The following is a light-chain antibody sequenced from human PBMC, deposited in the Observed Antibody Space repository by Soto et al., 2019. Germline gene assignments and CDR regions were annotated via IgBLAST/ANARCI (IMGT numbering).Light chain of an antibody. Sequence: QSVLTQPASVSGSPGQSITISCTGTSSDVGSYNLVCWYQQHPGKAPNLMIYDVSNRPTGVSNRFSGSKSGNTASLTISGLQAQDEADYYRSSYTSSSTPYVFGTGTKLTVL. V-gene: IGLV2-14*02. CDR2: DVS. J-gene: IGLJ1*01. CDR1: SSDVGSYNL. CDR3: SSYTSSSTPYV.